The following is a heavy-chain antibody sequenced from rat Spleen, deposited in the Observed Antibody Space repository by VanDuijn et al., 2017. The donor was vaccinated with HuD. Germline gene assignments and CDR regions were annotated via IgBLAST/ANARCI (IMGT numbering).Heavy chain of an antibody. V-gene: IGHV5-29*01. CDR2: ISAGGDNT. CDR1: GFTFINYG. J-gene: IGHJ2*01. D-gene: IGHD1-10*01. Sequence: EVQLVESGGGLVQPGRSLKLSCAASGFTFINYGMAWVRQAPTRGLEWVAYISAGGDNTYYRDSVKGRFTISRDNAKSTLYLQMSTLRSEDTATYYCTRGANYAFDYWGQGVMVTGSS. CDR3: TRGANYAFDY.